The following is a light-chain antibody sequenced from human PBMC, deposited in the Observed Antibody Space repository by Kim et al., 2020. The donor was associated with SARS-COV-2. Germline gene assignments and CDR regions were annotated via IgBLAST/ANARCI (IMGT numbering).Light chain of an antibody. V-gene: IGKV1-9*01. Sequence: PSLGDRVTIACRASQDISNHLAWYQQKPGKAPELLIYAASTLKPGVPSRFSGSGSGTEFTLTISSLQPEDFATYSCQQLNTFPRTFGQGTKVDIK. CDR3: QQLNTFPRT. CDR1: QDISNH. CDR2: AAS. J-gene: IGKJ1*01.